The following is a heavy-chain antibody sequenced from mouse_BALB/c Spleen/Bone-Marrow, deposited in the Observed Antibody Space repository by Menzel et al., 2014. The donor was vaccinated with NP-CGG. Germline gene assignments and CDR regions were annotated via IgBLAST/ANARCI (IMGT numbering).Heavy chain of an antibody. CDR1: GFTFSNYG. V-gene: IGHV5-6-3*01. J-gene: IGHJ2*01. D-gene: IGHD3-2*02. Sequence: DVKLQESGGGLVQPGGSLKLSCAASGFTFSNYGMSWVRQTPDKRLELVATIHSNGGITYYPDSVKGRFTISRDNAKNTLYLQMTSLKSEDTAMYYCAKNQEAFDYWGQGTTLTVSS. CDR2: IHSNGGIT. CDR3: AKNQEAFDY.